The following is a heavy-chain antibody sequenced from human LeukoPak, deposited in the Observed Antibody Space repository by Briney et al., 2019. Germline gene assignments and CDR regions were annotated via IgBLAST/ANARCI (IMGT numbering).Heavy chain of an antibody. Sequence: GASVKVSCKASGYSFINYDINRVRQATGQGLEWVGWMNPNSGHTGYEQKFQGRVTMTRTTSTSTAYMELSSLSSEDTAVYYCARASYDSSDYEFFQHWGQGTLVTVSS. CDR3: ARASYDSSDYEFFQH. CDR1: GYSFINYD. V-gene: IGHV1-8*01. J-gene: IGHJ1*01. D-gene: IGHD3-22*01. CDR2: MNPNSGHT.